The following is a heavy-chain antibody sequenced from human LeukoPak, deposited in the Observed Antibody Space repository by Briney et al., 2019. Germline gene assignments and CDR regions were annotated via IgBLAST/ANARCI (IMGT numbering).Heavy chain of an antibody. V-gene: IGHV3-49*04. CDR3: TTGHFDY. CDR1: GFTFGDYA. CDR2: IRSKAYGGTT. D-gene: IGHD7-27*01. J-gene: IGHJ4*02. Sequence: QSGGSLRLSCTASGFTFGDYAMSWVRQAPGKGLEWVGFIRSKAYGGTTEYAASVKGRFTISRDDSKSIAYLQMNSLKTDDTAVYYCTTGHFDYWGQGTLVTVSS.